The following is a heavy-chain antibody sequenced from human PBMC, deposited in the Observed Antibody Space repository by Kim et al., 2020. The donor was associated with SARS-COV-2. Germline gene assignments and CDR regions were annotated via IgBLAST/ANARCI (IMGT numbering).Heavy chain of an antibody. CDR2: ISGSGSRA. J-gene: IGHJ3*02. CDR1: GFNFNYFA. Sequence: GGSLRLSCAASGFNFNYFAMNWVRQAPGKAPEWVSAISGSGSRAYYADSVKGRFTISKDKSKNTLYLQLNSLRVEDTALYYCAKDLAQGLNAFDMWG. V-gene: IGHV3-23*01. CDR3: AKDLAQGLNAFDM. D-gene: IGHD2-21*01.